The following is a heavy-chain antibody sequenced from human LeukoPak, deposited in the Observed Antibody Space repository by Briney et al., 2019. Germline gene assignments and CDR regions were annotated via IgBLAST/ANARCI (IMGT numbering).Heavy chain of an antibody. CDR1: GGSISVYY. V-gene: IGHV4-4*07. D-gene: IGHD2-15*01. Sequence: SETLSLTCTVSGGSISVYYWNWIRQPAGKGLEWIGRMFSIGNANYNPSLKSRITMSVDTSNNQFSLKMNSVTAADTAVYYCVREAYCRGGNCHYYWDFDLWGRGTLVTVSS. J-gene: IGHJ2*01. CDR2: MFSIGNA. CDR3: VREAYCRGGNCHYYWDFDL.